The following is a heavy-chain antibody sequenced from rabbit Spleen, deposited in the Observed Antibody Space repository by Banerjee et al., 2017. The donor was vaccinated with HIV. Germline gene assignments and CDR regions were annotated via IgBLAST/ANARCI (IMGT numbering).Heavy chain of an antibody. J-gene: IGHJ2*01. D-gene: IGHD4-1*01. CDR1: GVSLNDKDV. V-gene: IGHV1S45*01. CDR3: ARGWGGAGHAFDP. Sequence: EQLEESGGGLVKPEGSLTLTCKASGVSLNDKDVMCWVRQAPGKGLEWIACINIVTGKSVYASWAKGRFTMSRTSSTTVTLQMTSLTAADTATYFCARGWGGAGHAFDPWGPGTLVTVS. CDR2: INIVTGKS.